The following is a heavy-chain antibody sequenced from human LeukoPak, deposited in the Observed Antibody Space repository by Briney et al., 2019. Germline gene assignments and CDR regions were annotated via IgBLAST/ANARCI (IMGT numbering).Heavy chain of an antibody. D-gene: IGHD2-2*01. Sequence: SETLSLTCTVSGGSISSYYWSWIRQPPGKGLEWIGYIYYSGSTNYNPSLKSRVTVSVDTSKNQFSLRLSSVTAADTAVYYCATTNCSSTSCYGWGYYYCYMDVWGKGTTVTVSS. CDR2: IYYSGST. V-gene: IGHV4-59*01. CDR1: GGSISSYY. CDR3: ATTNCSSTSCYGWGYYYCYMDV. J-gene: IGHJ6*03.